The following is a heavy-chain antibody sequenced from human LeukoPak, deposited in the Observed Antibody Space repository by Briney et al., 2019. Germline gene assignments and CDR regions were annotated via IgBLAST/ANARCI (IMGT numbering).Heavy chain of an antibody. J-gene: IGHJ6*03. CDR1: GYTLTELS. D-gene: IGHD6-13*01. Sequence: ASVKVSCKVSGYTLTELSMHWVRQAPGKGLEWMGGFDPEDGETIYAQKFQGRVTMTEDTSTDTAYMELSSLRSDDTAVYYCARCPPIAAYMDVWGKGTTVTVSS. V-gene: IGHV1-24*01. CDR3: ARCPPIAAYMDV. CDR2: FDPEDGET.